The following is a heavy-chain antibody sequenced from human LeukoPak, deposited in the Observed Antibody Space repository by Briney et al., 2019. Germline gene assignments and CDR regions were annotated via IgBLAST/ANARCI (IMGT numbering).Heavy chain of an antibody. CDR1: GFTFSSYA. CDR3: ARSTVITAKKYYFDY. J-gene: IGHJ4*02. D-gene: IGHD4-17*01. CDR2: IAGSGATP. Sequence: GGSLRLSCEASGFTFSSYAMGWVRQTPGKGLEWVSAIAGSGATPYYADSVKGRFTISKDNSKNTLYLQMNSLRVEDTAVYCCARSTVITAKKYYFDYWGQGTLVTVSS. V-gene: IGHV3-23*01.